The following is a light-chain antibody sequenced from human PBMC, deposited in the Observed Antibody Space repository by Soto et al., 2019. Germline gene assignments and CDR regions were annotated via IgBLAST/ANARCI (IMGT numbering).Light chain of an antibody. Sequence: QSVLTQPPSVSGTPGQRVAIPCSGSSSNIGSNTVNWYQQLPRMAPKLLIYDDNKRPSGIPDRFSGSKSGTSATLGITGFQTGDEADYYCGSWDSSLSAYVFGTGTKVTVL. J-gene: IGLJ1*01. CDR3: GSWDSSLSAYV. V-gene: IGLV1-51*01. CDR1: SSNIGSNT. CDR2: DDN.